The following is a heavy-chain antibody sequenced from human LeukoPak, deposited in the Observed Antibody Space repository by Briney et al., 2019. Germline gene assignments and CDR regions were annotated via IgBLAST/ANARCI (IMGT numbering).Heavy chain of an antibody. CDR2: IIPIFGTA. D-gene: IGHD2-2*01. CDR3: ARCSSTSCRGLGY. V-gene: IGHV1-69*13. CDR1: GYTFTSYG. Sequence: SVKVSCKASGYTFTSYGISWVRQAPGQGLEWMGGIIPIFGTANYAQKFQGRVTITADESTSTAYMELSSLRSEGTAVYYCARCSSTSCRGLGYWGQGTLVTVSS. J-gene: IGHJ4*02.